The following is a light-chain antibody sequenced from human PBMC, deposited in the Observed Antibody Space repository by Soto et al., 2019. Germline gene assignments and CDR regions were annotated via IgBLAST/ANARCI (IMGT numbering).Light chain of an antibody. V-gene: IGKV2-28*01. CDR1: QSLLHSNGYNY. J-gene: IGKJ3*01. CDR3: MQALQTPFT. CDR2: LGS. Sequence: DIVMTQSPLSLPVTPGEPASISCRSSQSLLHSNGYNYLDWYLQKPGQSPQLLIYLGSNRASGVHDRVSGSGSGTEFTLKISRVEAEDVGVYYCMQALQTPFTFGPGTKVDIK.